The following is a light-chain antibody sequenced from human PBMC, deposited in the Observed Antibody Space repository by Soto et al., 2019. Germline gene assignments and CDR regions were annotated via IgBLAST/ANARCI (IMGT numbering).Light chain of an antibody. V-gene: IGLV1-51*01. CDR2: DDN. J-gene: IGLJ1*01. CDR3: GSWDSRLSDYV. CDR1: SSNIGGNS. Sequence: PGQKVTISCSGSSSNIGGNSVSWYQQLPGTAPKLLIYDDNKRPSGIPDRFSGSKSGTSATLGITGFQTGDEADYYCGSWDSRLSDYVFGNGTKLTV.